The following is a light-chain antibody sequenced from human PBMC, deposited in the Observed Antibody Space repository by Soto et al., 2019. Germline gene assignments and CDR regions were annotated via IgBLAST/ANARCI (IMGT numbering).Light chain of an antibody. CDR2: DAS. J-gene: IGKJ1*01. Sequence: DIQMTQSPSSLSASVEDRVTITCRASQTISTWLAWYQQKPGKAPKLLIYDASTLESGVPSRFSGSASGTEFTLTISSLQPDDFATYYCQHYNSYSEAFGQGTKVELK. V-gene: IGKV1-5*01. CDR1: QTISTW. CDR3: QHYNSYSEA.